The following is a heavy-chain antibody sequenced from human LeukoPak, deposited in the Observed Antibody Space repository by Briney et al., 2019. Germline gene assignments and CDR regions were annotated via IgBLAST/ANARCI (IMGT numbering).Heavy chain of an antibody. CDR1: GYTFTSYG. V-gene: IGHV1-18*01. D-gene: IGHD4-11*01. CDR2: ISAYNGNT. J-gene: IGHJ4*02. Sequence: ASVKVSCKASGYTFTSYGISWVRQAPGQGLEWMGWISAYNGNTNYAQKLQGRVTMTRDTSTSTAYMELRSLRSDDTAVYYCARSYSNFRDFDYWGQGTLVTVSS. CDR3: ARSYSNFRDFDY.